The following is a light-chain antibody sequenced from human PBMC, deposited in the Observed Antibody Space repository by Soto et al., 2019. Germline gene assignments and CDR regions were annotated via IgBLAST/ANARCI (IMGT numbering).Light chain of an antibody. Sequence: QSVLTQPPSASGTPGLRVTISCSGSSSNIGTKTVSWYQQLPGTAPKLLIYNNNQRPSGVPDRFSGSKSGTSASLAISGLQSEDEADYYCAAWDDSLSGPVFGGGTQLTVL. V-gene: IGLV1-44*01. CDR2: NNN. CDR1: SSNIGTKT. CDR3: AAWDDSLSGPV. J-gene: IGLJ2*01.